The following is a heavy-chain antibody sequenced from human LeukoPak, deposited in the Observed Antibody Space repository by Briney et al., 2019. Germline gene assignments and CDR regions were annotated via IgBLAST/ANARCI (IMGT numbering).Heavy chain of an antibody. V-gene: IGHV3-21*01. CDR1: GSTFSSYS. J-gene: IGHJ6*02. CDR3: ARDYYDFWSGPRDV. Sequence: GGSLRLSCAASGSTFSSYSMNWVRQAPGKRLEWVSSISSSSSYIYYADSVKGRFTISRDNAKNSLYLQMNSLRAEDTAVYYCARDYYDFWSGPRDVWGQGTTVTVSS. D-gene: IGHD3-3*01. CDR2: ISSSSSYI.